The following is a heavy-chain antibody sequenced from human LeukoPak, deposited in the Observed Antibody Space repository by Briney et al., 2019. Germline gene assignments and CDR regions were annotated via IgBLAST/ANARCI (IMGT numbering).Heavy chain of an antibody. CDR2: MSYSGDT. V-gene: IGHV4-59*01. CDR3: ARDGRGGLFYYFDS. CDR1: GDPMTPYY. Sequence: SETLSLTCTVSGDPMTPYYWSWIRQPPGKGLEWIGYMSYSGDTRYNPSLKSRVTISVDASNNQFSLRLTPMTAADTATYYCARDGRGGLFYYFDSWGPGTLVTVSS. J-gene: IGHJ4*02. D-gene: IGHD3-16*01.